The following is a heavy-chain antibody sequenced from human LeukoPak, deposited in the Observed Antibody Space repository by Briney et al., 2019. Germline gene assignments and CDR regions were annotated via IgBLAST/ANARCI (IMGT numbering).Heavy chain of an antibody. CDR1: GFTFSSHG. CDR3: AKDDNYIRFLS. D-gene: IGHD3-16*01. CDR2: ITGSGGNR. V-gene: IGHV3-23*01. Sequence: GGSLRLSCAASGFTFSSHGMNWVRQAQGKGLEWVSGITGSGGNRYYADSVKGRFTSSRDNSKNTLYLQMNSLRAEDTAVYYCAKDDNYIRFLSWGQGTLVTVSS. J-gene: IGHJ5*02.